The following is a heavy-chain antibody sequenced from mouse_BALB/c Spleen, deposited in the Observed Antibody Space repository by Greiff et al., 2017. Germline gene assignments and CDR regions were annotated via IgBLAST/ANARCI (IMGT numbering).Heavy chain of an antibody. V-gene: IGHV3-2*02. CDR3: ARENDGYSYFDY. CDR1: GYSITSDYA. Sequence: EVHLVESGPGLVKPSQSLSLTCTVTGYSITSDYAWNWIRQFPGNKLEWMGYISYSGSTSYNPSLKSRISITRDTSKNQFFLQLNSVTTEDTATYYCARENDGYSYFDYWGQGTTLTVSS. J-gene: IGHJ2*01. CDR2: ISYSGST. D-gene: IGHD2-3*01.